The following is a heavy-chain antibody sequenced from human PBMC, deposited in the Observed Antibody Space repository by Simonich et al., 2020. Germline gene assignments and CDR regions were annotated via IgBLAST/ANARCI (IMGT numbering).Heavy chain of an antibody. D-gene: IGHD6-19*01. J-gene: IGHJ6*02. CDR1: GFTFSSYA. CDR2: ISGSGGST. CDR3: ARWIAVAGTWAYGMDV. Sequence: GGLVQPGGSLRLSCAASGFTFSSYAMSWVRQAPGKGLEWVSAISGSGGSTYYADSVKGRFTISRDNSKNSLYLQMNSLRAEDTAVYYCARWIAVAGTWAYGMDVWGQGTTVTVSS. V-gene: IGHV3-23*01.